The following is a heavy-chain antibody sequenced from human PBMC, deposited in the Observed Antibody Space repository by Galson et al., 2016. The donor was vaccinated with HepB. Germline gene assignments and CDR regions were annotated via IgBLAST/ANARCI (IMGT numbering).Heavy chain of an antibody. V-gene: IGHV3-74*01. CDR1: GFTFSTYW. D-gene: IGHD3-3*01. J-gene: IGHJ6*03. CDR3: ARDGFIFWGGYMDV. Sequence: SLRLSCAASGFTFSTYWMHFVRQAPGKGLVWVSFIHSDGNTTNYADSVKGRFTISRDNAKNTLYLQMNNLTAEDTAVYYCARDGFIFWGGYMDVWGKGTTVIVSS. CDR2: IHSDGNTT.